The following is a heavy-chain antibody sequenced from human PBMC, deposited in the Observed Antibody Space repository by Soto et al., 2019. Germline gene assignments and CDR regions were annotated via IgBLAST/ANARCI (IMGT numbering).Heavy chain of an antibody. CDR2: ISGTGGST. J-gene: IGHJ4*02. Sequence: RLSCAASGFTFTSYAMSWVRQAPGKGLDWVSGISGTGGSTYYADSVKGRFTISRDNSKKMLYMQMNSLRAEDTAVYYCAKGWHSSGWFYDSWGQGTLVIVSS. CDR3: AKGWHSSGWFYDS. V-gene: IGHV3-23*01. CDR1: GFTFTSYA. D-gene: IGHD6-19*01.